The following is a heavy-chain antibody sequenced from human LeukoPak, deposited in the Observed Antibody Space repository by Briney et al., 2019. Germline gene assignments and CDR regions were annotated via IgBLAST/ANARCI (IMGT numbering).Heavy chain of an antibody. D-gene: IGHD2-2*01. Sequence: ASVKVSCKASGYTFTSYYMHWVRQAPGQGLEWMGIINPSGGSTSYAQKLQGRVTMTTDTSTSTAYMELRSLRSDDTAVYYCARDRWSSTSRRFDYHGMDVWGQGTTVTVSS. V-gene: IGHV1-46*01. CDR1: GYTFTSYY. J-gene: IGHJ6*02. CDR2: INPSGGST. CDR3: ARDRWSSTSRRFDYHGMDV.